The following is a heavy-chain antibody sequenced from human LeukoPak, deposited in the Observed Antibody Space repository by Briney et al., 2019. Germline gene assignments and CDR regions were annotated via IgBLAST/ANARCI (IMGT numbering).Heavy chain of an antibody. Sequence: ASVKVSCKVSGYTLTELSMHWVRQAPGKGLEWMGGFDPEDGETIYAQKFQGRVTMTEDTSTDTAYMQLSSLRSEDTAVYYCATPSGSYYGALNFDYWGQGTLVTVSS. J-gene: IGHJ4*02. CDR1: GYTLTELS. D-gene: IGHD1-26*01. CDR2: FDPEDGET. V-gene: IGHV1-24*01. CDR3: ATPSGSYYGALNFDY.